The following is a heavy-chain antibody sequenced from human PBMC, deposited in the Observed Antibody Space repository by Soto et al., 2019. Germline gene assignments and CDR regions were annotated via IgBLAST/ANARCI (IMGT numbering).Heavy chain of an antibody. J-gene: IGHJ3*02. CDR1: GFTFSSYA. CDR2: ISGSGGST. Sequence: GGSLRLSCAASGFTFSSYAMSWVRQAPGKGLEWVSAISGSGGSTYYADSVKGRFTISRDNSKNTLYLQMNSLRAEDTAVYYCANRDYDIFGLDIWGQGTMVTVSS. V-gene: IGHV3-23*01. CDR3: ANRDYDIFGLDI. D-gene: IGHD3-9*01.